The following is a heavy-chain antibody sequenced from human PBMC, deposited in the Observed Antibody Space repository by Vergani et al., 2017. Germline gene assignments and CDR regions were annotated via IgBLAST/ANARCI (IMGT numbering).Heavy chain of an antibody. J-gene: IGHJ4*02. CDR2: IHTGGST. D-gene: IGHD2-15*01. Sequence: QVKLQESGPGLLKPSQTLALTCTVSGEYIRRGSHYWSWIRQPAGKGPEWIGHIHTGGSTDLNPSFKSRVSISVDTSKSQFSLKLNSVTVADTAVYYCARSRPYCTSGSCPAIWGQGTLVTVSS. V-gene: IGHV4-61*02. CDR1: GEYIRRGSHY. CDR3: ARSRPYCTSGSCPAI.